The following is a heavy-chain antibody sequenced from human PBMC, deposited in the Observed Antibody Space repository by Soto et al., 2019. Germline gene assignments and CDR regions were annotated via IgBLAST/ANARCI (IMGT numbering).Heavy chain of an antibody. V-gene: IGHV4-59*01. D-gene: IGHD6-19*01. Sequence: SETLSLTCTVSGGSISSYYWSWIRQPPGKGLEWIGYIYYSGSTNYNPSLESRVTISVDTSKNQFSLKLSSVTAADTAVYYCARVIGSGWYNWFDSWGQGTLVTVSS. J-gene: IGHJ5*01. CDR2: IYYSGST. CDR1: GGSISSYY. CDR3: ARVIGSGWYNWFDS.